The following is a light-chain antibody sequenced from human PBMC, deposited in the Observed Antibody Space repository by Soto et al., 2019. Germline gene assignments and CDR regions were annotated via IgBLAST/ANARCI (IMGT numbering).Light chain of an antibody. V-gene: IGLV2-14*01. CDR3: NSYTSSNTLV. J-gene: IGLJ1*01. CDR2: EVS. CDR1: SSDVGGYNY. Sequence: QSVLTQPASVSGSPGQPITISCTGTSSDVGGYNYGSWYQQHPGKAPKLMIYEVSNRPSGVSNRFSASKSGNTASLTISGLQAEDEADYYCNSYTSSNTLVFGTGTKVTVL.